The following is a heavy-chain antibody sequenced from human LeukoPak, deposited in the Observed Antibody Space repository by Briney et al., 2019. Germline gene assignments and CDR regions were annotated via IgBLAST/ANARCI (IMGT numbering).Heavy chain of an antibody. CDR1: GFTFSSYG. V-gene: IGHV3-30*02. CDR3: AKDAISNYGPDDAFDI. Sequence: PGGSLRLSCAASGFTFSSYGMHWVRQAPGKGLEWVAFIRYDGSNKYYADSVKGRFTISRDNSKNTLYLQMNSLRAEDTAVYYCAKDAISNYGPDDAFDIWGQGTMVTVSS. J-gene: IGHJ3*02. CDR2: IRYDGSNK. D-gene: IGHD4-11*01.